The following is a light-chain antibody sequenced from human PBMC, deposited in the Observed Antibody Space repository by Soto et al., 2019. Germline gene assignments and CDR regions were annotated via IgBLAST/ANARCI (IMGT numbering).Light chain of an antibody. V-gene: IGLV1-47*01. CDR2: RNN. Sequence: QSVLTQPPSASGTPGQRVTISCSGSSSNIGSNYVYWYQQLPGTAPKLLIYRNNQRPSGVPDRFSGPKSGTSASLAISGLRSEDEADYYCAAWDDSLSGVVFGGGTKVTVL. CDR1: SSNIGSNY. J-gene: IGLJ2*01. CDR3: AAWDDSLSGVV.